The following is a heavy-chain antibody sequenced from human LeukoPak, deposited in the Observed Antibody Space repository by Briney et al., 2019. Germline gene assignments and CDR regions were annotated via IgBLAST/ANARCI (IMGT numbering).Heavy chain of an antibody. CDR1: GFTVSSNY. Sequence: GGSLRLSCAASGFTVSSNYMSWVRQAPGKGLEWVSVIYSGGSTYYADSVKGRFTISRDNSKNTLYLQMNSLRAEDTAVYYCARARYRFGQFDYWGQGTLVTVSS. CDR3: ARARYRFGQFDY. J-gene: IGHJ4*02. D-gene: IGHD3/OR15-3a*01. CDR2: IYSGGST. V-gene: IGHV3-53*01.